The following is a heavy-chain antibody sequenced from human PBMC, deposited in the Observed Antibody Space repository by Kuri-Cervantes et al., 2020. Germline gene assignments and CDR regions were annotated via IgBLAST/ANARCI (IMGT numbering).Heavy chain of an antibody. D-gene: IGHD5-18*01. J-gene: IGHJ5*02. Sequence: GESLKISCAASGFTFSDHYMDWVRQAPGKGLEWVGRTRNKANSHTTEYAASVKGRFTISGDDSKSSLYLHMNSLKTEDTAVYYCTRGSWIQLWGPGWFDPWGQGTLVTVSS. CDR2: TRNKANSHTT. CDR1: GFTFSDHY. V-gene: IGHV3-72*01. CDR3: TRGSWIQLWGPGWFDP.